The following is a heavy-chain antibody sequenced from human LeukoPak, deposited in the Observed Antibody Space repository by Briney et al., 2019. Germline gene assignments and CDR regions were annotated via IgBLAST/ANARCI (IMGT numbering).Heavy chain of an antibody. CDR2: MSPNRFYR. J-gene: IGHJ4*02. CDR3: RGVGDPGVF. D-gene: IGHD1-26*01. CDR1: RYNFSEYT. Sequence: PGGSLRLSRTASRYNFSEYTLQWVRPAPGKGLEFVSRMSPNRFYRDYVDSGKGRFIKYRDNPKNTVFLQMDSLRVEDMAVYYCRGVGDPGVFWGQGTVVTVSS. V-gene: IGHV3-64*02.